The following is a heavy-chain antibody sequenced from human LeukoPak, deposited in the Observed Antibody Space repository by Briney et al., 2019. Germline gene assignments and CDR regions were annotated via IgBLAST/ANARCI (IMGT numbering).Heavy chain of an antibody. CDR2: INPSGGTT. CDR3: ARDFAAMVTNGFDI. CDR1: GYTFTSYY. V-gene: IGHV1-46*01. J-gene: IGHJ3*02. D-gene: IGHD5-18*01. Sequence: ASVKVSCKASGYTFTSYYMHWVRQAPGQGLEWMGMINPSGGTTTYAQKFQGRVTMTRDTSTRTVYMELSSLRSEDTAMYYCARDFAAMVTNGFDIWGQGTMVTVSP.